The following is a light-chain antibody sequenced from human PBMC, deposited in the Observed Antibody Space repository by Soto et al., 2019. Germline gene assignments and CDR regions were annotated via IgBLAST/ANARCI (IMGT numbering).Light chain of an antibody. V-gene: IGLV4-69*01. J-gene: IGLJ3*02. CDR3: QTWGTGIQGV. CDR1: SGHSSYA. CDR2: LNSDGSH. Sequence: QTVVTQSPSASASLGASVKLTCTLSSGHSSYAIAWHQQQPEKGPRYLMKLNSDGSHSKGDGIPDRFSGSSSGAERYLTISSLQYEDEADYYCQTWGTGIQGVFGGGTKLTVL.